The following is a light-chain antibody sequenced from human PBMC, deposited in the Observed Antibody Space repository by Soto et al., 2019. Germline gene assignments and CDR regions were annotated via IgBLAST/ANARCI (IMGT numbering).Light chain of an antibody. J-gene: IGLJ1*01. CDR2: EVS. Sequence: QSALTQPASVSGPPGQSITISCTGTSSDVGSYNLVSWYQQHPGKAPKLMIYEVSKRPSGVSNRFSGSKSGNTASLTISGLQAEDEADYYCCSYAGSSTLYVFGTGTKLTVL. V-gene: IGLV2-23*02. CDR1: SSDVGSYNL. CDR3: CSYAGSSTLYV.